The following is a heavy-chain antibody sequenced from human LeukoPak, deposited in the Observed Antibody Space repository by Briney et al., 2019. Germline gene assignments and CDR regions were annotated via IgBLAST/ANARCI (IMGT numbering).Heavy chain of an antibody. D-gene: IGHD6-13*01. CDR3: AVPTYSSSWYYYYGMDV. CDR1: GGTFISYA. Sequence: GASVKVSFKASGGTFISYAIIWVRQAPGQGLEWMGRIIPILGIANYAQKFQGRVTITADKSTSTAYMELSSLRSEDTAVYYCAVPTYSSSWYYYYGMDVWGQGTTVTVSS. CDR2: IIPILGIA. J-gene: IGHJ6*02. V-gene: IGHV1-69*04.